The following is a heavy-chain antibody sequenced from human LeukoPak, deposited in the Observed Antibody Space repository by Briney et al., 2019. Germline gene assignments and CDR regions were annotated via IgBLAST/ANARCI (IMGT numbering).Heavy chain of an antibody. Sequence: GASVQVSCKASGYTFTSYYMHWVRHAPGQGLEWMGIIIPSGGSTSYAQKCQGRVTMTRDTSTSTVYMELSSLRSEDTAVYYCARGGEDIVVVPAAILDYWGQGTLVTVSS. CDR3: ARGGEDIVVVPAAILDY. CDR2: IIPSGGST. J-gene: IGHJ4*02. V-gene: IGHV1-46*01. D-gene: IGHD2-2*01. CDR1: GYTFTSYY.